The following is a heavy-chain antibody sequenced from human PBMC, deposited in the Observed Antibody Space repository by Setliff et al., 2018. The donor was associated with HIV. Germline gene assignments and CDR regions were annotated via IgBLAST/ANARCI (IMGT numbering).Heavy chain of an antibody. CDR1: GFSFSTYV. CDR3: AKDRYCSGRSCYSGNAFDV. CDR2: VWYEGNNK. Sequence: RLSCAASGFSFSTYVMHWVRQAPGRALEWVALVWYEGNNKYYADSVRGRFTISRDNSNNTLFLQMSSLRDEDTAVYYCAKDRYCSGRSCYSGNAFDVWGQGTLVTVSS. V-gene: IGHV3-33*06. D-gene: IGHD2-15*01. J-gene: IGHJ3*01.